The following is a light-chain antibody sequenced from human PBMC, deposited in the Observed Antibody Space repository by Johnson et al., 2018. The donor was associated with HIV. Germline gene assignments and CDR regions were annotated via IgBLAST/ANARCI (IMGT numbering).Light chain of an antibody. CDR3: GTLYTSRRAYV. V-gene: IGLV1-51*02. CDR1: SSNIGNNY. CDR2: ENN. Sequence: QSVLTQPPSVSAAPGQKVTISCSGSSSNIGNNYVSWYQQLPGTAPKLLIYENNKRPSGVPDRFSGSKSGTAATLGITGLPTGDEADYYCGTLYTSRRAYVFGSGPKCTVL. J-gene: IGLJ1*01.